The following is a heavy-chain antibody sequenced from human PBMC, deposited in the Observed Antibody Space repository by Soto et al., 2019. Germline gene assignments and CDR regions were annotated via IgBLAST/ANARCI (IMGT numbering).Heavy chain of an antibody. CDR2: IKQDGSEK. V-gene: IGHV3-7*01. CDR3: ARVKDIVLMVYAILPQGAFDI. J-gene: IGHJ3*02. Sequence: SLRLSCAASGFTFSSYWMSWVRQAPGKGLEWVANIKQDGSEKYYVDSVKGRFTISRDNAKNSLYLQMNSLRAEDTAVYYCARVKDIVLMVYAILPQGAFDIWGQGTMVTVSS. CDR1: GFTFSSYW. D-gene: IGHD2-8*01.